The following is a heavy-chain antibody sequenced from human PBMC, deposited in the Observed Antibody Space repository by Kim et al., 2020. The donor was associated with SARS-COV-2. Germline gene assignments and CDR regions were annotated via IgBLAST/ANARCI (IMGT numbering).Heavy chain of an antibody. D-gene: IGHD5-12*01. Sequence: GGSLRLSCAASGFTFSSYWMSWVRQAPGEGLEWVANIKQDGSEKYYVDSVKGRFTISRDNAKNSLYLKMNSLRAEDTAVYYCARDLKGQDNYGPNYRVATIRSGGYFDYWGQGTLVTVSS. J-gene: IGHJ4*02. CDR3: ARDLKGQDNYGPNYRVATIRSGGYFDY. CDR2: IKQDGSEK. CDR1: GFTFSSYW. V-gene: IGHV3-7*01.